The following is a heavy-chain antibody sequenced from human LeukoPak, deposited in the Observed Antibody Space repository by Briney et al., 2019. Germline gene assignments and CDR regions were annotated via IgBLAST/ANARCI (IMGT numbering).Heavy chain of an antibody. V-gene: IGHV4-61*02. CDR3: ARGVKGSDYYYYMDV. J-gene: IGHJ6*03. CDR2: IYTSGST. D-gene: IGHD2-21*01. Sequence: SETLSLTCTVSGGSISSSSYYWTWIRQTAGKGLEWIGRIYTSGSTNYNPSLKSRVIMSVDTSKNQFSLKLNSVTAADTGVYYCARGVKGSDYYYYMDVWGKGTTVTISS. CDR1: GGSISSSSYY.